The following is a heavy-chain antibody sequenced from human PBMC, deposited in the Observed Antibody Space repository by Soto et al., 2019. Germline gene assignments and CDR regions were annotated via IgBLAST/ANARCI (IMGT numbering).Heavy chain of an antibody. CDR2: IIPIFGTA. J-gene: IGHJ3*02. V-gene: IGHV1-69*13. CDR3: PRFAGLSYCSSSSCYKAFDI. CDR1: GGTFSSYA. D-gene: IGHD2-2*02. Sequence: SVKVSCKASGGTFSSYAISWVRQAPGQGLEWMGGIIPIFGTANYAQKFQGRVTITADESTSTAYMELSSLRSEDTAVYYCPRFAGLSYCSSSSCYKAFDIWGQGTMVTVSS.